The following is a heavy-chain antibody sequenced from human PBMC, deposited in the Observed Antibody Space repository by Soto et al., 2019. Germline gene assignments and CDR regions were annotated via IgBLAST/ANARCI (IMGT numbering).Heavy chain of an antibody. J-gene: IGHJ6*02. V-gene: IGHV3-11*01. D-gene: IGHD4-4*01. CDR2: ISDTSGTI. Sequence: RLSCEASGFTFSAHYMSWIRQAPGKGLEWVSYISDTSGTIYYADSVRGRFTISRDNAKNSLSLQMNSLRADDTAVYYCARDRQPSSYIGLDVWGQGTTVTVSS. CDR3: ARDRQPSSYIGLDV. CDR1: GFTFSAHY.